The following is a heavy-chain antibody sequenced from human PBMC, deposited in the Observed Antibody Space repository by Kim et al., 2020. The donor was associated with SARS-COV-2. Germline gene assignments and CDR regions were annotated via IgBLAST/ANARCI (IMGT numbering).Heavy chain of an antibody. CDR3: TTADRYCSSTSCYGTFVWGDYYYYYGMDV. J-gene: IGHJ6*02. D-gene: IGHD2-2*01. CDR1: GFTFSNAW. V-gene: IGHV3-15*01. Sequence: GGSLRLSCAASGFTFSNAWMSWVRQAPGKGLEWVGRIKSKTDGGTTDYAAPVKGRFTISRDDSKNTLYLQMNSLKTEDTAVYYCTTADRYCSSTSCYGTFVWGDYYYYYGMDVWGQGTTVTVSS. CDR2: IKSKTDGGTT.